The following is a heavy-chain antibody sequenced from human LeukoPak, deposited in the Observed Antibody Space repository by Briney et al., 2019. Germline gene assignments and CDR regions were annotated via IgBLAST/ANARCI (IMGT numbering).Heavy chain of an antibody. V-gene: IGHV3-23*01. J-gene: IGHJ4*02. CDR3: ANTVTMVRGVFDY. D-gene: IGHD3-10*01. CDR2: ISGSGGST. Sequence: PGGSLRLSCAASGFTFSSYVMSWVRQAPGKGLEWVSAISGSGGSTYYADSVKGRFTISRDNSKNTLYLQMNSLRAEDTAVYYCANTVTMVRGVFDYWGQGTLVTVSS. CDR1: GFTFSSYV.